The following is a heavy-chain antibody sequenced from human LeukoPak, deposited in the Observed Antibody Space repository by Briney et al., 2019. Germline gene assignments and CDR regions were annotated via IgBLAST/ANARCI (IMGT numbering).Heavy chain of an antibody. CDR2: IYPGDSDS. Sequence: GESLKISCKGSGYSFTSHWIGWVRQMPGKGLEWMGIIYPGDSDSRYSPSFQGQVIISVDKSINTAYLQWNSLKASDTAMYFCARQNILVGVGFGEFDHWGQGTLVTVSS. CDR1: GYSFTSHW. V-gene: IGHV5-51*01. J-gene: IGHJ4*02. CDR3: ARQNILVGVGFGEFDH. D-gene: IGHD3-10*01.